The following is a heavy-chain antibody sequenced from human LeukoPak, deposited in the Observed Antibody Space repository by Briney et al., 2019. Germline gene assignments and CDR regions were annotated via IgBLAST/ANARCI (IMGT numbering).Heavy chain of an antibody. V-gene: IGHV3-30-3*01. J-gene: IGHJ4*02. D-gene: IGHD6-19*01. CDR2: ISYDGSNK. Sequence: PGGSLRLSCAASGFTFSSYATHWVRQAPGKGLEWVAVISYDGSNKYYADSVKGRFTISRDNSKNTLYLQMNSLRAEDTAVYYCARDRQWLVLDYWGQGTLVTVSS. CDR1: GFTFSSYA. CDR3: ARDRQWLVLDY.